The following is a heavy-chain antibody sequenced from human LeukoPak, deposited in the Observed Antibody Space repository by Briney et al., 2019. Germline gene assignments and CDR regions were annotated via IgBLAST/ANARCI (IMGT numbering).Heavy chain of an antibody. D-gene: IGHD6-19*01. J-gene: IGHJ5*02. CDR1: GGSISSCH. Sequence: PSQTLSLTCRVSGGSISSCHWSWIRQAAGKGLEWIGRIYATGITNYNPSLKRRVTMSVDTSKNQFSLRMRSVTAADTAVYYCARDPGYSSGWNWFDPWGQGTLVTVSS. CDR2: IYATGIT. CDR3: ARDPGYSSGWNWFDP. V-gene: IGHV4-4*07.